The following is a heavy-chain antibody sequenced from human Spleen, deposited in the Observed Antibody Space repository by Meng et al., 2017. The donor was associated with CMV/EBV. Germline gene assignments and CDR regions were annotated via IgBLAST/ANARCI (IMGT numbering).Heavy chain of an antibody. Sequence: GSISSGGYYWSCIRQHPGKGLEWIGYIYSNECPYYNPSLKSPITISADTSKNQFSLKLSSVTVADTAVYYCARVVVVVPAVIRFDYWGQGTLVTVSS. CDR3: ARVVVVVPAVIRFDY. J-gene: IGHJ4*02. D-gene: IGHD2-2*01. CDR2: IYSNECP. V-gene: IGHV4-31*01. CDR1: GSISSGGYY.